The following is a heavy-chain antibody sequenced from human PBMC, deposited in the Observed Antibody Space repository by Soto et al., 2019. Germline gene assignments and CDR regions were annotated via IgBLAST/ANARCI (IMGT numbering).Heavy chain of an antibody. J-gene: IGHJ4*01. Sequence: EVQLLESGGGLIQPGGSLRLSCADSGFTYDSYAMSWVRQAPWKGLDWVSAVTSSGDSTYYADSVKGRFTISRDNSKNTLYLLMNSLRAEDTAIYYCVKDPRVELESPRWGHGTLVTVSS. V-gene: IGHV3-23*01. D-gene: IGHD1-1*01. CDR3: VKDPRVELESPR. CDR1: GFTYDSYA. CDR2: VTSSGDST.